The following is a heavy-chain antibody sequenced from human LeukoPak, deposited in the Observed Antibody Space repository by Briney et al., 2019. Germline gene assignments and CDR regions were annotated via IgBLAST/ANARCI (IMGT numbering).Heavy chain of an antibody. J-gene: IGHJ6*04. D-gene: IGHD1-1*01. CDR2: IDNTGSI. Sequence: SETPSPTCSVSGAFISSNYWSWSRQPPGKGLEYIGYIDNTGSINYNPSLGSRVTISIDRSKKQFSLKLRSVTAADTAVYYCASITPGRTTTVGWDYYWYGRDVWG. CDR1: GAFISSNY. V-gene: IGHV4-59*08. CDR3: ASITPGRTTTVGWDYYWYGRDV.